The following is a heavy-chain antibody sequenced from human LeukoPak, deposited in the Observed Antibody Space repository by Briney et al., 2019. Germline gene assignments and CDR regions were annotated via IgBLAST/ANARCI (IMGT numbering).Heavy chain of an antibody. V-gene: IGHV4-59*01. J-gene: IGHJ5*02. D-gene: IGHD6-13*01. CDR1: GGSLSSYY. Sequence: SETLSLTCTVSGGSLSSYYWSWIRQPPGKGLEWIGYIYYSGSTNYNPPLKGRVTISVDTSKNQFSLKLSSVTAADTAVYYCARIRYSRSHNWFDPWGQGTLVTVSS. CDR3: ARIRYSRSHNWFDP. CDR2: IYYSGST.